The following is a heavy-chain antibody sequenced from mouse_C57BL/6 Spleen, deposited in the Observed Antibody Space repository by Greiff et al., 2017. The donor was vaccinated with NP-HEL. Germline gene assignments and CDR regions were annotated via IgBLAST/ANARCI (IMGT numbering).Heavy chain of an antibody. CDR1: GYTFTDYE. Sequence: VQLKESGAELVRPGASVTLSCKASGYTFTDYEMHWVKQTPVHGLEWIGAIDPETGGTAYNQKFKGKAILTADKSSSTAYMELRSLTSEDSAVYYCTRSYSNYDAWFAYWGQGTLVTVSA. D-gene: IGHD2-5*01. CDR3: TRSYSNYDAWFAY. J-gene: IGHJ3*01. CDR2: IDPETGGT. V-gene: IGHV1-15*01.